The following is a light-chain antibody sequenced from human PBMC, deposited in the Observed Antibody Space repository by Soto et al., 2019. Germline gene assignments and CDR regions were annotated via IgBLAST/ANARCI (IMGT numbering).Light chain of an antibody. CDR2: DNN. J-gene: IGLJ2*01. V-gene: IGLV1-51*01. CDR3: GTWDSDLSAGGV. Sequence: QSVLTQPPSVSAAPGQTVTISCSGGSSNIGNNVVAWYQQFPGTAPRLLIYDNNKRPSGIPDRFSGSKSGTSATLGITGRQAGDEADYYCGTWDSDLSAGGVFGGGTKLTVL. CDR1: SSNIGNNV.